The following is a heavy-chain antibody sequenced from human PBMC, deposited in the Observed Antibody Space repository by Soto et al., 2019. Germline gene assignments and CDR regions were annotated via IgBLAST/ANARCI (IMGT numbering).Heavy chain of an antibody. CDR3: ARDRGYSGYDSPRYYYGMDV. Sequence: PGGSLRLCCAASGFTFSSYGMHWVRQAPGKGLEWVAVIWYDGSNKWYADSVKGRFTISRDNSKNTLYLQMNSLRAEDTAVYSCARDRGYSGYDSPRYYYGMDVWGQGTTVTVSS. D-gene: IGHD5-12*01. V-gene: IGHV3-33*01. J-gene: IGHJ6*02. CDR1: GFTFSSYG. CDR2: IWYDGSNK.